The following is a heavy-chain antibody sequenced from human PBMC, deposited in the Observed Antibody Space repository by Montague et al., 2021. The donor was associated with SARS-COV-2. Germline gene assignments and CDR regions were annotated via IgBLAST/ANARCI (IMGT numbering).Heavy chain of an antibody. J-gene: IGHJ4*02. CDR1: GDSISSSSYN. CDR3: TRHVHMTWPEPSPGFDY. Sequence: SETLSLTCTVSGDSISSSSYNWGWIRQPPGKRLEWIGSVHYSGRPYYNPSLKSRVTIYVDTSKNQLSLKLSSVTAADTAVYYCTRHVHMTWPEPSPGFDYWGQGTLVTVSS. CDR2: VHYSGRP. D-gene: IGHD1-1*01. V-gene: IGHV4-39*01.